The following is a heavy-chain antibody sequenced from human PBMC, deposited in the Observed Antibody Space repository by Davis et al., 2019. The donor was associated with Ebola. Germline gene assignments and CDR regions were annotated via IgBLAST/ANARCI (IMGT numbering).Heavy chain of an antibody. CDR1: GFTFSSYA. CDR2: ISYDGSNK. Sequence: PGGSLRLSCAASGFTFSSYAMHWVRQAPGKGLEWVAVISYDGSNKYYADSVKGRFTISRDNSKNTLYLQMNSLRAEDTAVYYCAREWVTTGFGEFAGYYYYGMDVWGQGTTVTVSS. D-gene: IGHD3-10*01. J-gene: IGHJ6*02. V-gene: IGHV3-30-3*01. CDR3: AREWVTTGFGEFAGYYYYGMDV.